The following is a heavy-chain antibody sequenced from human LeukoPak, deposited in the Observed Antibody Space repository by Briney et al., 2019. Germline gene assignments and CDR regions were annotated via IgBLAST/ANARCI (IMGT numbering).Heavy chain of an antibody. J-gene: IGHJ4*02. V-gene: IGHV4-38-2*01. D-gene: IGHD1/OR15-1a*01. CDR1: GHSISSDYY. CDR3: ARAYRTIDY. CDR2: IYHSGST. Sequence: SETLSLTCAVSGHSISSDYYWGWIRQPPGKGLEWIGSIYHSGSTYYNPSLKSRVTILVDTPKNQFSLKLSSVTAADTAVYYCARAYRTIDYWGQGTLVTVSS.